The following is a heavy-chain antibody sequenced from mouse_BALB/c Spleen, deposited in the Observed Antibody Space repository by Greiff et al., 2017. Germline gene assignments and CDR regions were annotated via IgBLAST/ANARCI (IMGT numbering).Heavy chain of an antibody. J-gene: IGHJ2*01. CDR2: INSNGGST. V-gene: IGHV5-6-2*01. CDR3: ARHDDGYFYY. CDR1: GFTFSSYY. Sequence: EVMLVESGGGLVKLGGSLKLSCAASGFTFSSYYMSWVRQTPEKRLELVAAINSNGGSTYYPDTVKGRFTISRDNAKNTLYLQMSSLKSEDTALYYCARHDDGYFYYWGQGTTLTVSS. D-gene: IGHD2-3*01.